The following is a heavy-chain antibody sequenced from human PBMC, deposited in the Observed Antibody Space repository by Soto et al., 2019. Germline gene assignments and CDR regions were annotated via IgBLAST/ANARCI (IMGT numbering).Heavy chain of an antibody. J-gene: IGHJ4*02. V-gene: IGHV3-30*18. D-gene: IGHD2-15*01. CDR1: VFTFSSYG. CDR3: AKDEATTPGYFDY. CDR2: ISYDGSNK. Sequence: VGSLRLSCAASVFTFSSYGMHCFRHSPGKGLEWVAVISYDGSNKYYADSVKGRFTISRDNSKNTMYLQMNSLRAEDTAVYYCAKDEATTPGYFDYWGQVTLVPVSS.